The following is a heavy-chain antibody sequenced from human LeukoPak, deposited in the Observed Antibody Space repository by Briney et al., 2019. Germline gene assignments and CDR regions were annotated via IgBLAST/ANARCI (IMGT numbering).Heavy chain of an antibody. V-gene: IGHV3-23*01. CDR3: AKCITIFGVVPDAFDI. Sequence: PGGSLRLSCAASGFTFSSYAMSWVRQAPGKGLEWVSAISGSGGSTYYADSAKGRFTISRDNSKNTLYLQMNSLRAEDTAVYYCAKCITIFGVVPDAFDIWGQGTMVTVSS. CDR2: ISGSGGST. D-gene: IGHD3-3*01. J-gene: IGHJ3*02. CDR1: GFTFSSYA.